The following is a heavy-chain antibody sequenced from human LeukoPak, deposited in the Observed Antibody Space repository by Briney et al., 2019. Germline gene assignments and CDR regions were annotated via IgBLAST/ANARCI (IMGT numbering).Heavy chain of an antibody. CDR2: INHSGST. V-gene: IGHV4-34*01. J-gene: IGHJ4*02. Sequence: SETLSLTCAVYGGSFSGYCWSWIRQPPGKGLEWLGEINHSGSTNYNPSLKSRVTISVDTSKNQFSLKLSSVTAADTAVYYCARAPYYYDSSAFWGGIDYWGQGTLVTVSS. CDR1: GGSFSGYC. CDR3: ARAPYYYDSSAFWGGIDY. D-gene: IGHD3-22*01.